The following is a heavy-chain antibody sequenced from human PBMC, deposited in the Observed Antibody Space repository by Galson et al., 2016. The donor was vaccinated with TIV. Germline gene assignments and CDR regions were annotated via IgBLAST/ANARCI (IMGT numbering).Heavy chain of an antibody. CDR2: IQDIGDEK. J-gene: IGHJ4*02. CDR1: GFTFRTYW. CDR3: ARAVPEIPETLDY. Sequence: SGAEVKKPGASVKVSCAASGFTFRTYWMTWVRQAPGKGLEWVANIQDIGDEKKYVESVKGRFTISRDNTKNSLFLQMNSLRAEDTAVYYCARAVPEIPETLDYWGQGTLVTASS. D-gene: IGHD2-2*02. V-gene: IGHV3-7*01.